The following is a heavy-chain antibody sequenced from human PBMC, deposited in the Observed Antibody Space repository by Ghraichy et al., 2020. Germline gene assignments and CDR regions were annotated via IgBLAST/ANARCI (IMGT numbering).Heavy chain of an antibody. J-gene: IGHJ5*02. CDR2: INPNSGGT. CDR1: GYTFTGYY. V-gene: IGHV1-2*02. Sequence: ASVKVSCKASGYTFTGYYMHWVRQAPGQGLEWMGWINPNSGGTNYAQKFQGRVTMTRDTSISTAYMELSRLRSDDTAVYYCARGDTYYYDSSGYYNWFDPWGQGTLVTVSS. CDR3: ARGDTYYYDSSGYYNWFDP. D-gene: IGHD3-22*01.